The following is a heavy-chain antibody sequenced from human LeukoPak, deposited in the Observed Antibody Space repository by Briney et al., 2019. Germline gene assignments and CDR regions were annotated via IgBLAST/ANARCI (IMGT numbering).Heavy chain of an antibody. D-gene: IGHD3-10*01. V-gene: IGHV3-23*01. CDR2: ISGSGGST. J-gene: IGHJ3*02. CDR1: GFTFSSYA. Sequence: GGSLRLSCAASGFTFSSYAMHWVRQAPGKGLEWVSAISGSGGSTYYADSVKGRFTISRDNSKNTLYLQMNSLRAEDTAVYYCAKDESNYYGSGSYSAFDIWGQGTMVTVSS. CDR3: AKDESNYYGSGSYSAFDI.